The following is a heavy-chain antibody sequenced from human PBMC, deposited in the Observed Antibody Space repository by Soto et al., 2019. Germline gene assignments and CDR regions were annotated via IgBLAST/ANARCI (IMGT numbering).Heavy chain of an antibody. Sequence: GGSLRLSCAASGFRFSDYSMNWVRQAPGRGLEWVSYISSSSFTIHYADSVEGRFAISRDNAKNSLYLQMNSLRVEDTAVYYCAIDYNDFWSGHFYYCGQGALVTVSS. D-gene: IGHD3-3*01. J-gene: IGHJ4*02. CDR2: ISSSSFTI. V-gene: IGHV3-48*01. CDR1: GFRFSDYS. CDR3: AIDYNDFWSGHFYY.